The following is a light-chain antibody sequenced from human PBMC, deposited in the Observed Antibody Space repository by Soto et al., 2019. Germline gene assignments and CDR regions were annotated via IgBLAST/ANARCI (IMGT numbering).Light chain of an antibody. Sequence: QSVLTQPASVSGSPGQSITISCTGTSSDVGAYNYVSWYQQYPGKAPKLMIYGVTNRPSGVSNRFSGSKTGNTASLTISGLQAEDEADYYCQSYDSSLSGLYVFGTGTKSPS. J-gene: IGLJ1*01. CDR2: GVT. V-gene: IGLV2-14*01. CDR1: SSDVGAYNY. CDR3: QSYDSSLSGLYV.